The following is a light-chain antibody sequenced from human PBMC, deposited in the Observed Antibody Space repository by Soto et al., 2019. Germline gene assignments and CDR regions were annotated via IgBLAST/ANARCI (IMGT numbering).Light chain of an antibody. CDR3: AVWDASLTGWV. Sequence: QSALTQPPSASGTPGQSLTISCAGSSSNIGSHYVYWYQHLPGTAPKLLIFRDGQRPSGVPDRFFGSKSGTSASPAISGLRSEDEAHYYCAVWDASLTGWVFGGGTKLTVL. CDR2: RDG. J-gene: IGLJ3*02. CDR1: SSNIGSHY. V-gene: IGLV1-47*01.